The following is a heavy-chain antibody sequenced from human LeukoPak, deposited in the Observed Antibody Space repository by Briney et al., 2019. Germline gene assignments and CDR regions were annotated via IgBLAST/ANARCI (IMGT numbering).Heavy chain of an antibody. Sequence: ETLSLTCTVSGGSISTNVYYWGWVRQAPGKGLEWVSGISGSGGSIYYADSLKGRFTISKDNSKNTLYLQMNSLRAEDTAVYYCAKDHTVGATFGVYFDDWGQGTLVTVSS. CDR1: GGSISTNVYY. D-gene: IGHD1-26*01. CDR3: AKDHTVGATFGVYFDD. CDR2: ISGSGGSI. J-gene: IGHJ4*02. V-gene: IGHV3-23*01.